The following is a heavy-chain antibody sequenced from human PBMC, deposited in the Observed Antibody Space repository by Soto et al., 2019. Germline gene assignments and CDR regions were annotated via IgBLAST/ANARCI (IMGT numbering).Heavy chain of an antibody. CDR1: GYTFTTYG. J-gene: IGHJ6*02. D-gene: IGHD1-1*01. Sequence: ASVKVSCKAFGYTFTTYGLSWVRQAPGQGLEWMGWVSPYNGNTYYTPRLQGRVAMTTDTSTSTAYMSLRSLRSDDTAIYYCVRGGILEANRPYYYYGLDVWGQGTPVTVSS. CDR3: VRGGILEANRPYYYYGLDV. CDR2: VSPYNGNT. V-gene: IGHV1-18*01.